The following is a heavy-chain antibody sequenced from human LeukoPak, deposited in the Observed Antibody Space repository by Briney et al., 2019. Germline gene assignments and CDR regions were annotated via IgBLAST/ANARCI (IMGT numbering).Heavy chain of an antibody. CDR2: IYTSGST. Sequence: PSETLSLTCTVSGGSISSYYWSWIRQPAGKGLEWIGRIYTSGSTNYNPSLKSRVTMSVDTSKNQFSLKLSSVTAADTAVYYCERENAYRSGSYYNGDSWFDPWGQGTLLTVSS. CDR1: GGSISSYY. CDR3: ERENAYRSGSYYNGDSWFDP. D-gene: IGHD3-10*01. J-gene: IGHJ5*02. V-gene: IGHV4-4*07.